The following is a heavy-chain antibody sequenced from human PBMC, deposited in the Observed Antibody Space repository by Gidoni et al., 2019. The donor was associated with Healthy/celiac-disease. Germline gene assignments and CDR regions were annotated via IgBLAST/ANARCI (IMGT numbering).Heavy chain of an antibody. CDR1: GFPFSSYW. D-gene: IGHD4-17*01. Sequence: EVQLVESGGSSVQPGGALRLSCAASGFPFSSYWMSWVRQAPGKGLEWVANIKQDGSEKYYVDSVKGRFTISRDNAKNSLCLQMNSLRAEDTAVYYCARVLDYGDYADYWGQGTLVTVSS. V-gene: IGHV3-7*01. CDR3: ARVLDYGDYADY. CDR2: IKQDGSEK. J-gene: IGHJ4*02.